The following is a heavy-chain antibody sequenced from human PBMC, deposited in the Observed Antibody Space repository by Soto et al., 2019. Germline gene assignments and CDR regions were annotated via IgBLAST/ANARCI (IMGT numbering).Heavy chain of an antibody. Sequence: PGGSLRLSCAASGFTFSHVWMNWVRQASGKGLEWVGRIRNKGNNYATAYTASVKGRFTISRDDSKNTVYLQMNSLKIDDTAVYYCTSRRDWTAVDPLDYWGLGTLVTVSS. D-gene: IGHD5-18*01. CDR2: IRNKGNNYAT. CDR1: GFTFSHVW. V-gene: IGHV3-73*01. CDR3: TSRRDWTAVDPLDY. J-gene: IGHJ4*02.